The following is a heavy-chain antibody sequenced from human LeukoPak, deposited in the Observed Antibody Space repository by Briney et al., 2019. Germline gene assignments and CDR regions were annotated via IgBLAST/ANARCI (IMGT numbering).Heavy chain of an antibody. Sequence: PSETLSLTCIVSAGSISSSSYHWGWIRQPPGKGLEWTGSIYYDGSTYYSPSHRSRVTIFLDTSKNQFSLKLSSVTATDTAVYYCARADFWSGYYPSNWFDPWGQGILVTVSS. V-gene: IGHV4-39*01. CDR1: AGSISSSSYH. CDR2: IYYDGST. J-gene: IGHJ5*02. CDR3: ARADFWSGYYPSNWFDP. D-gene: IGHD3-3*01.